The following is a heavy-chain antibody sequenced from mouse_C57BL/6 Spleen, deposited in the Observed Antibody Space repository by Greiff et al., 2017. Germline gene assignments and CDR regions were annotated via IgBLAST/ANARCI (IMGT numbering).Heavy chain of an antibody. J-gene: IGHJ2*01. Sequence: QVQLQQPGAELVRPGTSVKLSCKASGYTFTSYWMHWVKQRPGQGLEWIGVIDPSDSYTNYNQKFKGKATLNVDTSSSTAYMQLSSLTSEDSAVYYCASGDDGYYADFDYGGQGTTLTVSS. CDR3: ASGDDGYYADFDY. CDR2: IDPSDSYT. CDR1: GYTFTSYW. V-gene: IGHV1-59*01. D-gene: IGHD2-3*01.